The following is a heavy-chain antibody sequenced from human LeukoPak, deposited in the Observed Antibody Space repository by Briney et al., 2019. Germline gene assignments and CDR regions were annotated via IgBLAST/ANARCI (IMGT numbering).Heavy chain of an antibody. V-gene: IGHV1-3*01. J-gene: IGHJ5*02. CDR2: ISAGNGNT. D-gene: IGHD6-13*01. CDR3: ARRKAAAVNWFDP. Sequence: GASVKVSCKASGYTFTSYAMHWVRQAPGQRLEWMGWISAGNGNTKYSQKFQGRDTITRDTSASTAYMELSSLRSEDTAVYYCARRKAAAVNWFDPWGQGTLVTVSS. CDR1: GYTFTSYA.